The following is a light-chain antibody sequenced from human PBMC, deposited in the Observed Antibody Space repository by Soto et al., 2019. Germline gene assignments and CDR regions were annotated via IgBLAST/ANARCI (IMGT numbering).Light chain of an antibody. CDR3: QRYYSYSQT. V-gene: IGKV1-5*01. Sequence: DIQMTQSPSTLSASVGDRVTITCRASQSVSGWLAWYQQKPGNAPKLLIYDASSLGGGVPSRFSGSGSGTQFTLTISSLQHDDVATYHYQRYYSYSQTFGQGTKVEIK. J-gene: IGKJ1*01. CDR2: DAS. CDR1: QSVSGW.